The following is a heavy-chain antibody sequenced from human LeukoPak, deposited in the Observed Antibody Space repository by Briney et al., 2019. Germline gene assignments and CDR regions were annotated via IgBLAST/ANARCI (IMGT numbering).Heavy chain of an antibody. CDR1: GGSISSYY. J-gene: IGHJ4*02. D-gene: IGHD4-11*01. CDR3: AREIFFLQANYFDY. V-gene: IGHV4-59*01. Sequence: PSETLSLTCTVSGGSISSYYWSWIRQPPGKGLEWIGYIYYSGSTNYNPSLKSRVTISVDTSKNQFSLKLSSVTAADTAVYYCAREIFFLQANYFDYWGQGTLVTVSS. CDR2: IYYSGST.